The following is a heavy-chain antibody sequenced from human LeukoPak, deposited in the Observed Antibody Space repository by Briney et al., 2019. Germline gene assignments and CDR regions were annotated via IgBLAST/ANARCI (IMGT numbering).Heavy chain of an antibody. D-gene: IGHD2-2*01. J-gene: IGHJ3*02. CDR2: INPNSGGT. V-gene: IGHV1-2*02. CDR3: ARNLVPAAILDAFDI. CDR1: GYTFTGYY. Sequence: ASVKVSCKASGYTFTGYYMHWVRQAPGQGLEWMGWINPNSGGTNYAQKFQGRVTMTRDTSIRTAYMELSRLRSDDTAVYYCARNLVPAAILDAFDIWGQGTMVTVSS.